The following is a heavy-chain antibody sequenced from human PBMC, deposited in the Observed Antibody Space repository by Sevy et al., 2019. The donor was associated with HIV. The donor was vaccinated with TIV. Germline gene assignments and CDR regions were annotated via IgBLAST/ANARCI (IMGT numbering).Heavy chain of an antibody. V-gene: IGHV3-21*01. CDR2: IISSSRYI. CDR3: ARVVAYCSGGSCFPGYYYGMDV. J-gene: IGHJ6*02. D-gene: IGHD2-15*01. CDR1: GFTFSNYN. Sequence: GGSLRLSCEASGFTFSNYNMTWVRQAPGKGLEWVSSIISSSRYIYYADSMKARFTISRDNAKNSLYLQMNSLRAEDTAVYYCARVVAYCSGGSCFPGYYYGMDVWGQGTTVTVSS.